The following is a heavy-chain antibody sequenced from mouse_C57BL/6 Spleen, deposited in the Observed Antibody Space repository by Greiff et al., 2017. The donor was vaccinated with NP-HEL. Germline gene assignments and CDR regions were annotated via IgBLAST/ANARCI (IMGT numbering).Heavy chain of an antibody. CDR2: ISSGSSTI. CDR1: GFTFSDYG. CDR3: ARVKAWEAMDY. V-gene: IGHV5-17*01. J-gene: IGHJ4*01. Sequence: EVKLVESGGGLVKPGGSLKLSCAASGFTFSDYGMHWVRQAPEKGLEWVAYISSGSSTIYYADTVKGRVTISRDNAKNTLFLQMTSLRAEDTAMYYCARVKAWEAMDYWGQGTSVTVSS. D-gene: IGHD4-1*01.